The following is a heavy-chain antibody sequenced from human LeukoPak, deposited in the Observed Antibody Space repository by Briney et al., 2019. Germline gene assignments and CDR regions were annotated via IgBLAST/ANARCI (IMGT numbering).Heavy chain of an antibody. CDR2: ISAYNGNT. CDR3: ARIDPKLLWFGEAGILFDY. V-gene: IGHV1-18*01. CDR1: GYTFTSYG. D-gene: IGHD3-10*01. J-gene: IGHJ4*02. Sequence: ASVKVSCEASGYTFTSYGISWVRQAPGQGLEWMGWISAYNGNTNYAQKLQGRVTMTTDTSTSTAYMELRSLRSDNTAVYYCARIDPKLLWFGEAGILFDYWGQGTLVTVSS.